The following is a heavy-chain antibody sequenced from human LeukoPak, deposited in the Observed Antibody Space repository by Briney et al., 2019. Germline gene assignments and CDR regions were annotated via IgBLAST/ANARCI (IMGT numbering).Heavy chain of an antibody. Sequence: GGSLRLYCAASGFTFSSYAMSWVRQAPGKGLEWVSAISGSGGSTIYYADSVSGRFTISRDNANNSLYLQVNSLRAEDTAVYYCARDNSRLKDYWGQGTLVTVSS. J-gene: IGHJ4*02. V-gene: IGHV3-23*01. CDR1: GFTFSSYA. CDR3: ARDNSRLKDY. CDR2: ISGSGGSTI. D-gene: IGHD6-19*01.